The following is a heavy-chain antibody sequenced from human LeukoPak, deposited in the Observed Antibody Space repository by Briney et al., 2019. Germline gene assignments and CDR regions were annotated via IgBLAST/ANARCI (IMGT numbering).Heavy chain of an antibody. CDR3: ARNKLAVAGLYYFDY. CDR2: IYYSGST. J-gene: IGHJ4*02. V-gene: IGHV4-39*01. CDR1: GGSISSSSYY. Sequence: SETLSLTCTVSGGSISSSSYYWGWIRQPPGKGLEWIGSIYYSGSTYYNPSLKSRVTISVDTSKNQFSLKLGSVTAADTAVYYCARNKLAVAGLYYFDYWGQGTLVTVSS. D-gene: IGHD6-19*01.